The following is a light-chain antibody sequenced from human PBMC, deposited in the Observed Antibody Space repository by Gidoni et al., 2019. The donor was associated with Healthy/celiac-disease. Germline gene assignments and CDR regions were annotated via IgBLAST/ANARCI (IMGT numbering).Light chain of an antibody. V-gene: IGKV1-33*01. J-gene: IGKJ2*01. Sequence: DIQMTQSPSSLSASVGDRVTITCKASQDISNYLTWYQQKPAKAPKLLIYDASNMETVIPSRFSGSGSGTDFTFTISSLQPEDIATYYCQQYNNLSYTFGQGTKLEIK. CDR3: QQYNNLSYT. CDR2: DAS. CDR1: QDISNY.